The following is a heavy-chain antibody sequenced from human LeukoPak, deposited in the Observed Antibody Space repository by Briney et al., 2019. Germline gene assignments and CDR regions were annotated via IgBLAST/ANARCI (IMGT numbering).Heavy chain of an antibody. CDR2: ISGSGGST. V-gene: IGHV3-23*01. J-gene: IGHJ5*02. CDR1: GFTFSSYA. Sequence: PGGSLRLSCAASGFTFSSYAMSWVRQAPGKGLEWVSAISGSGGSTYYADSVKGRFTISRDNSQNTLYLQMNSLRAEDTAVYYCAKGDSAAAGSNWFDPWGQGTLVTVSS. CDR3: AKGDSAAAGSNWFDP. D-gene: IGHD6-13*01.